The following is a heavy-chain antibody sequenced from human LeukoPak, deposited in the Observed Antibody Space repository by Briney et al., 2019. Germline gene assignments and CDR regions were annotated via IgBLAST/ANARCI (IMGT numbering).Heavy chain of an antibody. D-gene: IGHD3-9*01. J-gene: IGHJ6*02. CDR2: INPSGGST. Sequence: GASVKVSCKASGYTFASYYMHWVRQAPGQGLEWMGIINPSGGSTSYAQKFQGRVTMTRDTSTSTVYMELSSLRFEDTAVYYCARTYYDLLTDYYLGEYYSYYGMDVWGQGTTVTVSS. CDR3: ARTYYDLLTDYYLGEYYSYYGMDV. CDR1: GYTFASYY. V-gene: IGHV1-46*01.